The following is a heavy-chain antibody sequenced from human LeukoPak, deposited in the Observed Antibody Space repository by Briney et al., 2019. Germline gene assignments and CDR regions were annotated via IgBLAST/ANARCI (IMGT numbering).Heavy chain of an antibody. V-gene: IGHV3-48*04. CDR2: ISSSGSPI. D-gene: IGHD6-19*01. J-gene: IGHJ4*02. CDR3: VLRGAVAAADF. CDR1: GFTFSRKT. Sequence: SGGSLRLSCAASGFTFSRKTMNWVRQAPGKGLEWVSYISSSGSPIYYADSVEGRFTISRDNAKNSLYLQMNSLRAEDTAVYYCVLRGAVAAADFWGQGTLVTVSS.